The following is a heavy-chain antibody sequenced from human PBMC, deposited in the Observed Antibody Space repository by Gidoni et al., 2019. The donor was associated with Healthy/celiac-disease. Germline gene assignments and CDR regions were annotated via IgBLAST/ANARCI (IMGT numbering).Heavy chain of an antibody. CDR1: GGSISSSSYY. D-gene: IGHD3-22*01. Sequence: QLQLQESGPGLVKPSETLSLTCTVPGGSISSSSYYWGWIRQPPGKGLEWIGSIYYSGSTYYNPSLKSRVTISVDTSKNQFSLKLSSVTAADTAVYYCARLTMIVGSYYFDYWGQGTLVTVSS. CDR2: IYYSGST. V-gene: IGHV4-39*01. J-gene: IGHJ4*02. CDR3: ARLTMIVGSYYFDY.